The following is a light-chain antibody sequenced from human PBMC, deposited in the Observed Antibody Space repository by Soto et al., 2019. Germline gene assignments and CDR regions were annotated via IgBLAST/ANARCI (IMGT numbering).Light chain of an antibody. CDR1: SSDVGGYNY. CDR2: DVS. J-gene: IGLJ1*01. CDR3: CSYVGSYTYV. Sequence: QSVLTQPRSVSGSPGQSVTISCTVTSSDVGGYNYVSWHQQHPGKAPKLMIYDVSKRPSGVPDRFSGSKSGNTASLTVSGFQAEDEADYYCCSYVGSYTYVFGTGTKVTVL. V-gene: IGLV2-11*01.